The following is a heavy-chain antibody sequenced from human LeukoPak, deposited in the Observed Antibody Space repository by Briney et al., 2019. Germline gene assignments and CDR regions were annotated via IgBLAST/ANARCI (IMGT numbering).Heavy chain of an antibody. CDR3: ARSATVTAYWFDP. CDR1: GFTFSAYG. CDR2: VSSSSDTI. Sequence: GGSLRLSCAASGFTFSAYGMNWVRQAPGKGLQWISYVSSSSDTIYYADSVKGRFTISRDNAKRSLYLQMNSLRADDMAVYFCARSATVTAYWFDPWGQGALVTVSS. V-gene: IGHV3-48*04. D-gene: IGHD2-21*02. J-gene: IGHJ5*02.